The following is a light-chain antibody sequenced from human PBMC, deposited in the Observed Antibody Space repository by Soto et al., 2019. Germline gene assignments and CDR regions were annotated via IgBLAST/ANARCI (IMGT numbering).Light chain of an antibody. CDR3: QSYDSSLSGSEV. J-gene: IGLJ1*01. V-gene: IGLV1-40*01. CDR1: DSNIGNNF. Sequence: QSVVTQPPSASGTPGQRVTISCSGSDSNIGNNFVYWYQHVPGTAPKLVIYGNSNRPSGVPDRFSGSKSGTSASLAITGLQAEDEADYYCQSYDSSLSGSEVFGTGTKLTVL. CDR2: GNS.